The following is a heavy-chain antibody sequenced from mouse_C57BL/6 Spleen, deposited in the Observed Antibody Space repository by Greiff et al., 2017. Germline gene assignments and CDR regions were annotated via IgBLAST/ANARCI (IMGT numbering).Heavy chain of an antibody. Sequence: VQLQQSGAELAKPGASVKLSCKASGYTFTTYWMHWVKQRPGQGLEWIGYINPSSGDTKYNQKFKDKDTLTAEKSSSTAYMQLSSLTYEDSAVYYCGRGKDYDGLDYWGQGTTVTVSS. CDR3: GRGKDYDGLDY. D-gene: IGHD2-3*01. J-gene: IGHJ4*01. CDR1: GYTFTTYW. V-gene: IGHV1-7*01. CDR2: INPSSGDT.